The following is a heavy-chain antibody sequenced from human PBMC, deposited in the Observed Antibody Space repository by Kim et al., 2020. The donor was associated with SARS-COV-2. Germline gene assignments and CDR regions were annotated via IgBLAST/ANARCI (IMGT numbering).Heavy chain of an antibody. J-gene: IGHJ2*01. V-gene: IGHV4-34*01. CDR2: INHSGST. Sequence: SETLSLTCAVYGGSFSGYYWSWIRQPPGKGLEWIGEINHSGSTNYNPSLKSRVTISVDTSKNQFSLKLSSVTAADTAVYYCARGGRGATRGKYWYFDLWGRGTLVTVSS. D-gene: IGHD1-26*01. CDR1: GGSFSGYY. CDR3: ARGGRGATRGKYWYFDL.